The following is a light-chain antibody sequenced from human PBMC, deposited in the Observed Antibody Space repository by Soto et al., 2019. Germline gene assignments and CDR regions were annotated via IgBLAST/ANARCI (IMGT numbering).Light chain of an antibody. V-gene: IGLV2-8*01. J-gene: IGLJ7*01. CDR3: SLYAGRKYAV. CDR1: GSDVGGYNY. Sequence: QSALAQPPSASGSPGQSVTISCTGTGSDVGGYNYVSWYQQHPGKAPQLMIYEVNKRPSGVPDRFSGSKSGNTASLTVSGLQAEDEADYYCSLYAGRKYAVFGGGTQLTVL. CDR2: EVN.